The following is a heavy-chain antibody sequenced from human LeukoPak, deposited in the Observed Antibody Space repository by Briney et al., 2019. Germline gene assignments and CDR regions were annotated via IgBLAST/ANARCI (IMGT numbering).Heavy chain of an antibody. D-gene: IGHD2-15*01. CDR1: GLTFSSHG. V-gene: IGHV3-33*01. CDR3: TADGCGGTCYFDH. Sequence: PGGSLRLSCAASGLTFSSHGMHWVRQAPGKGLEWVALIWYDGSDKYYADSVRGRFTITRGNAKNMLYLQMNSLGVEDTAVYYCTADGCGGTCYFDHWGQGALVTVSS. CDR2: IWYDGSDK. J-gene: IGHJ4*02.